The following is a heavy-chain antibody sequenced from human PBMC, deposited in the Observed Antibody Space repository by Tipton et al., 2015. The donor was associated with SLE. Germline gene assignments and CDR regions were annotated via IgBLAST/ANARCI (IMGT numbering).Heavy chain of an antibody. V-gene: IGHV4-59*01. J-gene: IGHJ2*01. CDR3: ARVWSGYSSSYFDL. D-gene: IGHD3-3*01. Sequence: TLSLTSAVSGGSITTYYWSWIRQCPGEGLEWIGYFYYSGSTKYNPSLKSRVTMSVDTSKNHFSVKLSSVTAADTAIYYCARVWSGYSSSYFDLWGRGTLVTVSS. CDR2: FYYSGST. CDR1: GGSITTYY.